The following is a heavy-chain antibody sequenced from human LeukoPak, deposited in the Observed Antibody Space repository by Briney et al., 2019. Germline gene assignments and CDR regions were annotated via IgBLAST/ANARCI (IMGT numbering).Heavy chain of an antibody. CDR3: ATDASGSYGLFLGY. CDR2: FDPEDGET. J-gene: IGHJ4*02. Sequence: EASVKVSCKVSGYTLTELSMHWVRQAPGKGLEWMGGFDPEDGETIYAQKFQGRVTMTEDTSTDTAYMELSSLRSEDTAVYYCATDASGSYGLFLGYWGQGTLVTVSS. V-gene: IGHV1-24*01. CDR1: GYTLTELS. D-gene: IGHD1-26*01.